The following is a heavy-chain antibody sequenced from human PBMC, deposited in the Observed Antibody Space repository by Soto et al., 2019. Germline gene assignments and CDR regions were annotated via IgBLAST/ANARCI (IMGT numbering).Heavy chain of an antibody. CDR2: ITANNGNT. V-gene: IGHV1-18*04. CDR1: GFTFSNYG. D-gene: IGHD5-18*01. CDR3: ARGYSYGSYWYFDL. J-gene: IGHJ2*01. Sequence: QLQLVQSGAEVKNPGASVKVSCKASGFTFSNYGITWVRQAPGQGLAWMGWITANNGNTHFAQNLQGRVTMTTDTSTSTAYMELWRLRSDDTAVYYCARGYSYGSYWYFDLWGRGTLVTVSS.